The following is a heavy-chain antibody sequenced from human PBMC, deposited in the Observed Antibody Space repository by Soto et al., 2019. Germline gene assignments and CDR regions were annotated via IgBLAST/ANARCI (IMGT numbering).Heavy chain of an antibody. D-gene: IGHD3-3*02. J-gene: IGHJ4*02. V-gene: IGHV3-73*02. CDR3: TRHLADY. Sequence: EVQLVESGGGLVQPGGSLKLSCAASGFSFSGSAMHWVRQAPGKGLEWLGRIRSKANSYATAYAASVEGRFTISRDDSKNTAYLQMNSLKTEETAVYFCTRHLADYWGQGTLVTVSS. CDR2: IRSKANSYAT. CDR1: GFSFSGSA.